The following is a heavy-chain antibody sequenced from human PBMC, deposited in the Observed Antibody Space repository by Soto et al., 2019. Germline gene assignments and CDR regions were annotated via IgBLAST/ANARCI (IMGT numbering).Heavy chain of an antibody. CDR1: GGSFSGYY. V-gene: IGHV4-34*01. Sequence: SETLSLTCTVYGGSFSGYYWSWIRQPPGKGLEWIGEINHSGSTNYNPSLKSRVTISVDTSKNQFSLKLSSVTAADTAVYYCAGGGGPYGLDVRGQGPTVTVSS. CDR2: INHSGST. CDR3: AGGGGPYGLDV. J-gene: IGHJ6*02. D-gene: IGHD6-25*01.